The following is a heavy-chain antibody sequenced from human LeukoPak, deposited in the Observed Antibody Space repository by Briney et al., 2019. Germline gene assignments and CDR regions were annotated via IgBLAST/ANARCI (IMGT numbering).Heavy chain of an antibody. V-gene: IGHV3-23*01. D-gene: IGHD4-17*01. Sequence: GGSLRLSCAASGFTFSSYAMSWVRQAPGKGLEWVSGISVSGASTYYADSVKGRFTISRDNSKNTLYLQMNSLRAEDTAVYYCAKKSGSDDYDLDYWGQGTLVTVFS. CDR3: AKKSGSDDYDLDY. J-gene: IGHJ4*02. CDR2: ISVSGAST. CDR1: GFTFSSYA.